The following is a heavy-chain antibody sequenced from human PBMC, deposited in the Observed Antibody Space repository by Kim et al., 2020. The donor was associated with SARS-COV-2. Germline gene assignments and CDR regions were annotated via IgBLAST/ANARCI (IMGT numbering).Heavy chain of an antibody. Sequence: SQTLSLTCAISGDSVSSDSAVWNWIRQSPSRGLERLGRTCYRSKWHNDYAPSVKSRITINPDTTKNQFSLQLDSVTPEDTAVYYCARGLPYSSNYWVFDYWGQGTLVTVSS. D-gene: IGHD6-13*01. V-gene: IGHV6-1*01. J-gene: IGHJ4*02. CDR3: ARGLPYSSNYWVFDY. CDR2: TCYRSKWHN. CDR1: GDSVSSDSAV.